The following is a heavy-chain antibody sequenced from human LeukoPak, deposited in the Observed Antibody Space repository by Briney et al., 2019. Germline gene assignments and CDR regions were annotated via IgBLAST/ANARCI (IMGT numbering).Heavy chain of an antibody. V-gene: IGHV4-59*01. CDR1: GGSISSYY. J-gene: IGHJ6*02. D-gene: IGHD5-18*01. CDR3: AREGRGYSYGYAYYYGMDV. CDR2: IYYSGST. Sequence: PSETLSLTCTVSGGSISSYYWSWIRQPPGKGLEWIGYIYYSGSTNYNPSLKSRVTILVDTSKNQFSLKLSSVTAADTAVYYCAREGRGYSYGYAYYYGMDVWGQGTTVTVSS.